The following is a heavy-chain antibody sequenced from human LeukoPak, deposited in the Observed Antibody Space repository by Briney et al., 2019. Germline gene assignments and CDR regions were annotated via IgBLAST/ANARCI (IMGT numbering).Heavy chain of an antibody. CDR3: ARERGSAAGWFDP. CDR1: GGSFSGYY. J-gene: IGHJ5*02. Sequence: SETLSLTCAVYGGSFSGYYWSWIRQPPGKGLEWIGEINHSGSTNYNPSLKSRVTISVDTSKNQFSLKLSSVTAADTAVYYCARERGSAAGWFDPWGQGTLVTVSS. V-gene: IGHV4-34*01. D-gene: IGHD6-13*01. CDR2: INHSGST.